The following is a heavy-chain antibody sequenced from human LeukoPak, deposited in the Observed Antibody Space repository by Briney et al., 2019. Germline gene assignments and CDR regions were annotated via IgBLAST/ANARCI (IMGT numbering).Heavy chain of an antibody. CDR2: TNDNGKT. J-gene: IGHJ4*02. CDR3: ARRNYGLFES. Sequence: KPSETLSLTCVVPAESSSGYYWTWIRQTPPMGQERMGETNDNGKTHNNTSLERRITISLDTSQNQVTLQMTSVTAPHTPVYSSARRNYGLFESWGQGTLVSVLS. D-gene: IGHD3-10*01. CDR1: AESSSGYY. V-gene: IGHV4-34*01.